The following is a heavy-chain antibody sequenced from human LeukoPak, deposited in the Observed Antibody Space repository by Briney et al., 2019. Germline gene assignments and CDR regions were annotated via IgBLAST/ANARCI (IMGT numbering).Heavy chain of an antibody. CDR2: IYYSGST. V-gene: IGHV4-59*12. J-gene: IGHJ6*03. Sequence: SETLSLTCTVSGGSISSYYWSWIRQPPGKGLEWIGYIYYSGSTNYNPSLKSRVTISVDTSKNQFSLKLSSVTAADTAVYYCARKMPYCSSTSCYPKQYYYYYYMDVWGKGTTVTASS. CDR3: ARKMPYCSSTSCYPKQYYYYYYMDV. CDR1: GGSISSYY. D-gene: IGHD2-2*01.